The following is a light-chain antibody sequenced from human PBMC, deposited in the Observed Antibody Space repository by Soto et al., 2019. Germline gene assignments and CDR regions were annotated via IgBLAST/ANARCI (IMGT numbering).Light chain of an antibody. CDR3: QVWDYDTDHFV. J-gene: IGLJ1*01. CDR2: DDG. V-gene: IGLV3-21*02. Sequence: SYELTQAPSVSVAPGQTARITCGGNNIAIKSVHWYQQKPGQAPVLVVYDDGDRPSGIPERFSGSNSGNTATLTITRVEAGDEADYYCQVWDYDTDHFVFGPGT. CDR1: NIAIKS.